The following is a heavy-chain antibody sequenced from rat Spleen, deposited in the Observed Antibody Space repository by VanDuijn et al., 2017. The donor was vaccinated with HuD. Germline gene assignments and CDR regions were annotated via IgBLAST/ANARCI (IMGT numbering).Heavy chain of an antibody. CDR1: GFTFSNYY. V-gene: IGHV5-25*01. D-gene: IGHD1-2*01. CDR3: ARDSTYASLDY. CDR2: ISNGGGKT. J-gene: IGHJ2*01. Sequence: EVQLVESDGGLVRPGRSLKLSCAASGFTFSNYYMAWVRQSPTKGLEWVASISNGGGKTYYRDSVQGRFTISRDNAKSNLYLQMDSLRSEDTATYYCARDSTYASLDYWGQGVTVTVSS.